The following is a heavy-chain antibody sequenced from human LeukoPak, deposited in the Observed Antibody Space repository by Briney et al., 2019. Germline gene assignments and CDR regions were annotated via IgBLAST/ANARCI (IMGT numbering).Heavy chain of an antibody. CDR1: GFTVITND. CDR3: ARGVEPLAANTLAY. D-gene: IGHD1-14*01. V-gene: IGHV3-53*01. J-gene: IGHJ4*02. CDR2: LYSDGNT. Sequence: GGSLRLSRAASGFTVITNDMTWVRQAPGKGLEWVSVLYSDGNTKYADSVQGRFTISRDNSKNTLYLEMNSPSPDDTAVYYCARGVEPLAANTLAYWGQGTLVTVSS.